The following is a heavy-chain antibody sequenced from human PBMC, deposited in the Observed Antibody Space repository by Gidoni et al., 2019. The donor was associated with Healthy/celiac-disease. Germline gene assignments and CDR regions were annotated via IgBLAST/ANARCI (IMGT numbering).Heavy chain of an antibody. CDR3: ARGRVATNRGTAFDI. D-gene: IGHD5-12*01. Sequence: EVQLVESGGGLVQPGGSLRLSCAASGFTFSSYEMNWVRQAPGKGLEWVSYISSSGSTIYYADSVKGRFTISRDNAKNSLYLQMTSLRAEDTAVYYCARGRVATNRGTAFDIWGQGTMVTVSS. CDR2: ISSSGSTI. J-gene: IGHJ3*02. V-gene: IGHV3-48*03. CDR1: GFTFSSYE.